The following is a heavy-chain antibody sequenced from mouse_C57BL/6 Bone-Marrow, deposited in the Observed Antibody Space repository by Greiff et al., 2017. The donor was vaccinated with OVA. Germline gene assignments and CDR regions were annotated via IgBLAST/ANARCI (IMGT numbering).Heavy chain of an antibody. J-gene: IGHJ4*01. V-gene: IGHV2-5*01. D-gene: IGHD2-3*01. Sequence: VQGVESGPGLVQPSQSLSITCTVSGFSLPSYGVHWVRQSPGKGLEWLGVIWRGGSTDYNAAFMSRLSITKDNSKSQVFFKMNSLQADDTAIYYGAKRGDDGFPYAMDYWGQGTAVTVSS. CDR1: GFSLPSYG. CDR2: IWRGGST. CDR3: AKRGDDGFPYAMDY.